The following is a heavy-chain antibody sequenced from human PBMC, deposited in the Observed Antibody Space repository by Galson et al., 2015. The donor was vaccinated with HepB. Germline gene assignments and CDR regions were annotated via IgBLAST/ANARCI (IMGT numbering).Heavy chain of an antibody. J-gene: IGHJ4*02. V-gene: IGHV3-23*01. Sequence: SLRLSCAASGFSFSSCAMSWVRQAPGKGLEWVSAISGRGSDSYYTDSVEGRFTVSRDNSKNTVYLQMNSLRAEDTAVYYCAKRALDYSKGCDYWGQGTLVTVSS. CDR3: AKRALDYSKGCDY. CDR2: ISGRGSDS. D-gene: IGHD4-11*01. CDR1: GFSFSSCA.